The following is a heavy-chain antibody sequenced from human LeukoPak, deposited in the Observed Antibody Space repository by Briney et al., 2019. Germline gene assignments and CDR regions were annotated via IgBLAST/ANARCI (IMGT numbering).Heavy chain of an antibody. D-gene: IGHD5-18*01. Sequence: PSETLSLTCAVYGGSFSGYYWSWIRQPPGKGLEWIGEINHSGSTNYNPSLKSRVTISVDTSKNQFSLKLSSVTAADTAVYYCARLRYSYGYGMDVWGQGTTVTVSS. CDR1: GGSFSGYY. V-gene: IGHV4-34*01. CDR3: ARLRYSYGYGMDV. J-gene: IGHJ6*02. CDR2: INHSGST.